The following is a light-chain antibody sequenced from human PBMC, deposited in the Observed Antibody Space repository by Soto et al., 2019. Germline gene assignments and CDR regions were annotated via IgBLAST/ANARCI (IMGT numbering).Light chain of an antibody. Sequence: EIVLTQSPATLSLSPGERATLSCRASQSVSNFFVWYQQKRGQPPRLLIYDASKRATGIPVRFSGSGSGTDFTRTISSLEPEDFAVYYCQHRLSWPLTFGGGTTVEMK. CDR2: DAS. CDR1: QSVSNF. CDR3: QHRLSWPLT. J-gene: IGKJ4*01. V-gene: IGKV3-11*01.